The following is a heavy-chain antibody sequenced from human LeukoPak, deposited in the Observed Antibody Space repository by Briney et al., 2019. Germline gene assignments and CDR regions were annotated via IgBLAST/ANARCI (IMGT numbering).Heavy chain of an antibody. J-gene: IGHJ4*02. V-gene: IGHV3-48*04. D-gene: IGHD3-10*01. CDR3: AREHYYHAAGRSDY. Sequence: GGSLRLSCAASGFTFSRYSMNWVRQAPGKGLEWISYISGNSSTVYYADSVKGRFTISRDNAKNSLYLQMNSLRAEDTAVYYCAREHYYHAAGRSDYWGQGTLVTVSS. CDR1: GFTFSRYS. CDR2: ISGNSSTV.